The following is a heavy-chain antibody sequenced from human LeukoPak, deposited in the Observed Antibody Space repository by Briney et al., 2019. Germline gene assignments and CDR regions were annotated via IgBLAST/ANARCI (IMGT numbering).Heavy chain of an antibody. CDR1: GFTFDDYA. J-gene: IGHJ4*02. CDR2: ISWIRGRI. V-gene: IGHV3-9*01. CDR3: AKDSGGYSYGRGWSGGGSFDY. Sequence: GGSLRLSCAASGFTFDDYAMHWVRQAPGKGLEWVSGISWIRGRIGYADSVKGRLTISRDNANHSLYLQMNSLRAEDTALYYCAKDSGGYSYGRGWSGGGSFDYWGQGTLVTVSS. D-gene: IGHD5-18*01.